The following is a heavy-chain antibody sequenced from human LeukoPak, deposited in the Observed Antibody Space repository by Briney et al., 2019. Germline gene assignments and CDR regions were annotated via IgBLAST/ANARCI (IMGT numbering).Heavy chain of an antibody. J-gene: IGHJ2*01. Sequence: GGSLRLSCAPSGFTFCSYSMNCVRQAPGKGVEWVSYFSSSSYYIYYGASVKGRFTISRDNAKHSLYLQMNSLRAEDTAVYYCARDEDYGDYEYLELGGRGTVVSVS. CDR2: FSSSSYYI. D-gene: IGHD4-17*01. CDR1: GFTFCSYS. V-gene: IGHV3-21*01. CDR3: ARDEDYGDYEYLEL.